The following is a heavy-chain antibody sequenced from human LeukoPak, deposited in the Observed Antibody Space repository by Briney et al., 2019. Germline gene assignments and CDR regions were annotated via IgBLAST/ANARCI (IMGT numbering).Heavy chain of an antibody. J-gene: IGHJ4*02. CDR1: GFTFSSYG. V-gene: IGHV3-33*01. CDR2: IWYDGSNE. D-gene: IGHD3-10*01. CDR3: ARDAYYYGSGSYVDE. Sequence: GRSLRLSCAVSGFTFSSYGMHWVRQAPGKGLEWVAVIWYDGSNEFYADSVKGRFTISRDNSKNTLYLQMNSLRAEDTAVYYCARDAYYYGSGSYVDEWGQGTLVTVSS.